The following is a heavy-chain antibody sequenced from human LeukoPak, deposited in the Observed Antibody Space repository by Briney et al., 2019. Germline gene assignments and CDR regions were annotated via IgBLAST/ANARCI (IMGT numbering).Heavy chain of an antibody. CDR2: ISSSGSTI. Sequence: GGSLRLSCAASGFTFSSYSMNWVRQAPGKGLEWVSYISSSGSTIYYADSVKGRFTISRDNAKDSLYLQMNSLRAEDTAVYYCARDGYDILTGYQIYWGQGTLVTVSS. CDR3: ARDGYDILTGYQIY. V-gene: IGHV3-48*04. CDR1: GFTFSSYS. J-gene: IGHJ4*02. D-gene: IGHD3-9*01.